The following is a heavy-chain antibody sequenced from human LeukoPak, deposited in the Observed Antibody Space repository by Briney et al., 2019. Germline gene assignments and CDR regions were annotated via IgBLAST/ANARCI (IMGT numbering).Heavy chain of an antibody. D-gene: IGHD4-23*01. Sequence: GGTLRLSCAASGFTFSSYGMNWVRQAPGKGLEWVSYITSSGSAIYYADSVKGRFTISRDNAKNSLYLQMSSLRAEDTAVYYCASEGYGGNSDAFDIWGQGTMVTVS. CDR3: ASEGYGGNSDAFDI. V-gene: IGHV3-48*04. CDR2: ITSSGSAI. J-gene: IGHJ3*02. CDR1: GFTFSSYG.